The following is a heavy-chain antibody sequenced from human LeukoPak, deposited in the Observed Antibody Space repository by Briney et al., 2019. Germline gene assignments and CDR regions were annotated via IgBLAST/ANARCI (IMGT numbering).Heavy chain of an antibody. D-gene: IGHD6-6*01. V-gene: IGHV3-64*01. CDR1: GFTFSRYS. CDR3: ARTSIAAREADY. CDR2: ISNNGGST. Sequence: GGSLRLSCAASGFTFSRYSMHWVRQAPGKGLEYVSAISNNGGSTYYAKSVKGRFTISRDNSKNTLYLQMGSLRAEDMAVYYCARTSIAAREADYWGQGTLVIVSS. J-gene: IGHJ4*02.